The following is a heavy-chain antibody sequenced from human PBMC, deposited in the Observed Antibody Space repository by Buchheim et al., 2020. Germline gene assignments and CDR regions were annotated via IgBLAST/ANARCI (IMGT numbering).Heavy chain of an antibody. CDR2: IRSKANSYAT. D-gene: IGHD5-24*01. V-gene: IGHV3-73*01. Sequence: EVQLVESGGGLVQPGRSLKLSCAASGFTFSGSAMHWVRQASGKGLEWVGRIRSKANSYATAYAASVKGRFTISRDDSKNMAYLQMNSLKTEDTAVYYCTRQMGDGYIGGPDYWGQGTL. CDR1: GFTFSGSA. CDR3: TRQMGDGYIGGPDY. J-gene: IGHJ4*02.